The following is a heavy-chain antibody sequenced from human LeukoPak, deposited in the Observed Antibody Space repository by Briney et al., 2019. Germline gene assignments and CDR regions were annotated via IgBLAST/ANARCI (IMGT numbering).Heavy chain of an antibody. Sequence: GGSLRLSCAASGFTFNNYDMNWVRQAPGKGLEWVSYISSSSSNIYYADSVRGRFTISRDTAKNSLYLQMNSLRAEDTAVYYCARSIDIDYWGQGTLVTVSS. CDR2: ISSSSSNI. D-gene: IGHD2-21*01. V-gene: IGHV3-48*01. CDR3: ARSIDIDY. CDR1: GFTFNNYD. J-gene: IGHJ4*02.